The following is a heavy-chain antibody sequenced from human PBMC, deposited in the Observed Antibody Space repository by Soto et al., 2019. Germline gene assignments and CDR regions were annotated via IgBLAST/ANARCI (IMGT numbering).Heavy chain of an antibody. CDR2: MWYDGSNK. J-gene: IGHJ3*02. Sequence: QVQLVESGGGVVQPGRSLRLSCAASGFTFSSYGMHWVRQAPGKGLEWVAVMWYDGSNKYYADSVKGRFTISRDNSKNTLYLQMNSLRAEDTAVYYCARGSELGREAFDIWGQGTMVTVSS. CDR3: ARGSELGREAFDI. V-gene: IGHV3-33*01. D-gene: IGHD7-27*01. CDR1: GFTFSSYG.